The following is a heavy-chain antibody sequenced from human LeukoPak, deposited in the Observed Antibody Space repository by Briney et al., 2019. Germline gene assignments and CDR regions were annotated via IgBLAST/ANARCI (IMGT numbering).Heavy chain of an antibody. J-gene: IGHJ4*02. CDR3: GGPRSAFQPFDY. CDR2: IYQSGST. Sequence: PSETLSLTCIVSGYFISSDYYWDWIRQPPGKGLEYIGSIYQSGSTCYKPSLKSRVTISIDKSKNQFSLKLSSVTAADTAVYYCGGPRSAFQPFDYWGQGTLVTVSS. CDR1: GYFISSDYY. D-gene: IGHD3-3*01. V-gene: IGHV4-38-2*02.